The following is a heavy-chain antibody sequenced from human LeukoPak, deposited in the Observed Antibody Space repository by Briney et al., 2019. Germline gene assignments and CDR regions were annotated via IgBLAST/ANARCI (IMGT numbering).Heavy chain of an antibody. D-gene: IGHD2-21*01. J-gene: IGHJ4*02. Sequence: ASVKVSCKASGYTFTGYYMHWVRQAPGQGLDWMGWINPNSGGTNYAQKFQGRVTMTRDTSISTAYMELSRLRSDDTAVYYCARSLLNCGGDCYAVAYWGQGTLVTVSS. CDR3: ARSLLNCGGDCYAVAY. CDR1: GYTFTGYY. V-gene: IGHV1-2*02. CDR2: INPNSGGT.